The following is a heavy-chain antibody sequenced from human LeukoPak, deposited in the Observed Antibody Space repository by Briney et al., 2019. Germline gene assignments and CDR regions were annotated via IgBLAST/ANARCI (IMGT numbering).Heavy chain of an antibody. J-gene: IGHJ4*02. D-gene: IGHD4-23*01. CDR2: IRAGGSNK. Sequence: GGSLRLSCAGSGFSFSSYGMHWVRQAPGKGLEWMAFIRAGGSNKYYADSVKGRFTISRDNAKNSLYLQMNSVRAEDTAVYYCASSLGYGGKQYFDYWGQGTLVPVSS. CDR3: ASSLGYGGKQYFDY. CDR1: GFSFSSYG. V-gene: IGHV3-30*02.